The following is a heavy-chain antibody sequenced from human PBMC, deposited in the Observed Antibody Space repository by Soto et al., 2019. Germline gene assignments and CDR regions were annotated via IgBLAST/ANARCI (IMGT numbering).Heavy chain of an antibody. V-gene: IGHV3-48*01. CDR1: GFTFSSYS. Sequence: GGSLRLSCAASGFTFSSYSMNWVRQAPGKGLEWVSYISSSSSTIYYADSVKGRFTISRDNAKNSLYLQMNSLRAEDTAVYYCARLYSYGLGASGYWGQGTLVTVSS. J-gene: IGHJ4*02. CDR3: ARLYSYGLGASGY. D-gene: IGHD5-18*01. CDR2: ISSSSSTI.